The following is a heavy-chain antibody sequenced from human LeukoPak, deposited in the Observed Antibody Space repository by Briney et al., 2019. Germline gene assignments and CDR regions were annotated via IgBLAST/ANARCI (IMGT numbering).Heavy chain of an antibody. V-gene: IGHV3-11*05. CDR2: ISSSSSYT. CDR1: GFTFSDYY. CDR3: ARGPTRPSGYFDY. D-gene: IGHD6-6*01. Sequence: GGSLRLSCAASGFTFSDYYMSWIRQAPGKGLEWVSYISSSSSYTNYADSVKGRFTISRDNAKNSLYLQMNSLRAEDTAVYYCARGPTRPSGYFDYWGQGTLVTVSS. J-gene: IGHJ4*02.